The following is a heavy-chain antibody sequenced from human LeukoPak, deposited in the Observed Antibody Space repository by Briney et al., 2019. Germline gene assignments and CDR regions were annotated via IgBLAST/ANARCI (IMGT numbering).Heavy chain of an antibody. V-gene: IGHV4-30-4*02. CDR3: AREDYFGSGSRYNWFDP. CDR2: IYYSGST. CDR1: GGSISSGDYY. Sequence: SETLSLTCTVSGGSISSGDYYWSWIRQPPGKGLEWIGYIYYSGSTYYNPSLKSRVTISVDTSKNQFSLKLSSVTAADTAVYYCAREDYFGSGSRYNWFDPWGQGTMVTVSS. D-gene: IGHD3-10*01. J-gene: IGHJ5*02.